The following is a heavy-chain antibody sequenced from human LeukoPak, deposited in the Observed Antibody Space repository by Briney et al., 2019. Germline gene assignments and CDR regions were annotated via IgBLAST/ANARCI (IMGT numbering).Heavy chain of an antibody. D-gene: IGHD3-22*01. Sequence: SGPALLKPTQPPTLTFTFSGFSLSTSGICVSWIRQPPGKALEWLSRIDWDDDKYYSTSLKTRLTISKDTSKNQVVLTMTNMDPVDTATYYCARMPYYYDSSGSDPRYYYYGMDVWGQGTTVTVSS. J-gene: IGHJ6*02. V-gene: IGHV2-70*11. CDR2: IDWDDDK. CDR1: GFSLSTSGIC. CDR3: ARMPYYYDSSGSDPRYYYYGMDV.